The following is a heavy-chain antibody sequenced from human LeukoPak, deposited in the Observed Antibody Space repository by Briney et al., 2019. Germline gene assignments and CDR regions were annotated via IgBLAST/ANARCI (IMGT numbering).Heavy chain of an antibody. Sequence: GGSLRLSCAASGFTFSSFAMNWVRQAPGKGLEWVSTISGSGGSTYYADSVKGRFTISRDISKNTLYLQMNSLRAEDTAVYYCARVHGSGWFFDYWGQGTLVTVSS. CDR2: ISGSGGST. CDR3: ARVHGSGWFFDY. V-gene: IGHV3-23*01. J-gene: IGHJ4*02. CDR1: GFTFSSFA. D-gene: IGHD6-19*01.